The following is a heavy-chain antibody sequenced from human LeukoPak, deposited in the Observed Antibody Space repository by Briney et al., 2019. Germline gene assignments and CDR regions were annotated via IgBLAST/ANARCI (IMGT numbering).Heavy chain of an antibody. V-gene: IGHV3-13*01. Sequence: PGGSLRLSCAASGFTFSDYDMHWVRQPTGKGLEWVAAIGNAGDTYYTGSVKGRFTISRENAKNSLYLQMNSLRAGDTAVYYCARVAKERVGGVYYFDYWGQGTLVTVSS. CDR1: GFTFSDYD. D-gene: IGHD1-1*01. J-gene: IGHJ4*02. CDR3: ARVAKERVGGVYYFDY. CDR2: IGNAGDT.